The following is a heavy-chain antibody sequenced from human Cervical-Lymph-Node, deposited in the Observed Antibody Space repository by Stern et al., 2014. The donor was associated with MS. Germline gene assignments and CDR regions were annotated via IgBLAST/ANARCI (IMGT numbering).Heavy chain of an antibody. Sequence: QLQESGPGLVKPSETLSLTCTVSGGSISSYYWSWIRQPPGKGLEWIGYIYYSGSTNYNPSLKSRVTISVDTSKNQFSLKLSSVTAADTAVYYCARDKANWFDPWGQGTLVTVSS. CDR1: GGSISSYY. J-gene: IGHJ5*02. V-gene: IGHV4-59*01. CDR3: ARDKANWFDP. CDR2: IYYSGST.